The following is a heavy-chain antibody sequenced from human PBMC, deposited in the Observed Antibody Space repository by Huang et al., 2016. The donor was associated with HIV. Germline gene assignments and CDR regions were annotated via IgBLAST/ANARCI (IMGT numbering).Heavy chain of an antibody. Sequence: QVQLVQSGAEVKKPGSSVKVSCKVSGGTFNNAISWVRQAPGQGLEWMGRIIPIFGTPNYARKFQGRATITADESTSIAYMELSSLRSEDTAVYYCARGAPDLDSHLDHWGQGTLVTVSS. CDR3: ARGAPDLDSHLDH. J-gene: IGHJ4*02. CDR1: GGTFNNA. CDR2: IIPIFGTP. V-gene: IGHV1-69*13. D-gene: IGHD3-3*01.